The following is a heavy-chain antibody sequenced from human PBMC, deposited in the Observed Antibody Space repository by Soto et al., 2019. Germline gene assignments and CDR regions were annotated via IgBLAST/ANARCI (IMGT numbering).Heavy chain of an antibody. V-gene: IGHV1-3*01. Sequence: AAVKVSCKTSGYSFTKYGLHWVRQAPGQRLEWMGWINPGNGDTKYPQKFQGRVTITRDTSATTAYMELSSLRSEDSAVLYCARTDCSSTSCYNYYYYGMDVCGQGTTVTVFS. J-gene: IGHJ6*02. CDR1: GYSFTKYG. CDR2: INPGNGDT. D-gene: IGHD2-2*01. CDR3: ARTDCSSTSCYNYYYYGMDV.